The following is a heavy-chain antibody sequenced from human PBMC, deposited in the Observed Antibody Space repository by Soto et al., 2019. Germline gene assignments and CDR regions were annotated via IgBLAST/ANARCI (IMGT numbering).Heavy chain of an antibody. CDR3: ARERSSSWSRWYYYYYYGMDV. Sequence: EVQLVESGGGLVQPGGSLRLSCAASGFTVSSNYMSWVRQAPGKGLEWVSVIYSGGSTYYADSVKGRFTISRDNSKNTLYLQMNSLRAEDTAVYYCARERSSSWSRWYYYYYYGMDVW. CDR1: GFTVSSNY. V-gene: IGHV3-66*01. J-gene: IGHJ6*01. D-gene: IGHD6-13*01. CDR2: IYSGGST.